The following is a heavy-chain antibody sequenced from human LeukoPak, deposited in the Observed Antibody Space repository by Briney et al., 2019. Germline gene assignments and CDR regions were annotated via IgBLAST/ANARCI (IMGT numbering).Heavy chain of an antibody. CDR3: ATYTEGYFDH. CDR2: IKQAGSDP. J-gene: IGHJ4*02. V-gene: IGHV3-7*01. CDR1: GFTFSTYY. Sequence: GGSLRLSCAASGFTFSTYYMSWVRQAPGKGLEWVANIKQAGSDPYYVDSVKGRFTTSGDNAKNSLYLQMNSLRAEDTAVHYCATYTEGYFDHWGQGTLVTVSS.